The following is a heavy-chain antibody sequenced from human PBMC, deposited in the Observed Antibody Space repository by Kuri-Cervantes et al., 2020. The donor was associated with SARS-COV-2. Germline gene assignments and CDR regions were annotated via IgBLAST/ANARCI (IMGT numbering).Heavy chain of an antibody. CDR3: AREAAVAGKNFDY. CDR1: GYTFTVYY. CDR2: INPNSGGT. D-gene: IGHD6-13*01. Sequence: ASVKVSCKASGYTFTVYYIHWVRQAPGQGLEWMGWINPNSGGTRFAQKFQGRVSMTRDTSINTAYMELSSLRSDDTAVYYCAREAAVAGKNFDYWGQGTLVTVSS. J-gene: IGHJ4*02. V-gene: IGHV1-2*02.